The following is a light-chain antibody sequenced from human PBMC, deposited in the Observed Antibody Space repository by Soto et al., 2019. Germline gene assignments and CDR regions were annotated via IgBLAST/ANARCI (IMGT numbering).Light chain of an antibody. V-gene: IGKV1-39*01. CDR1: QSIATY. J-gene: IGKJ1*01. CDR3: QQSHNIPST. Sequence: DIQMTLSPSSLSASVGDRVTITCRASQSIATYLNWYHQKPGKAPKLLIYAASSLQSGVPSRFSGNGSGTDFTLTIRSLQPEDFATYYCQQSHNIPSTFGQGTKVDNK. CDR2: AAS.